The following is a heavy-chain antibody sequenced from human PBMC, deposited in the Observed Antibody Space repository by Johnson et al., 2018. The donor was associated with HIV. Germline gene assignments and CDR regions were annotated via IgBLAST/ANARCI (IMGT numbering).Heavy chain of an antibody. Sequence: VQLVESGGGLVKPGGSLRLSCAASGFTFSNAWMNWVRQAPGKGLEWVGRIKSKTDGGTTDYAAPVKGRFTISRDDSKNTLYLQMNSLRAEDTAVYYCARDLAEGELGHAFDIWGQGTMVTVSS. CDR1: GFTFSNAW. D-gene: IGHD1-26*01. CDR2: IKSKTDGGTT. J-gene: IGHJ3*02. V-gene: IGHV3-15*01. CDR3: ARDLAEGELGHAFDI.